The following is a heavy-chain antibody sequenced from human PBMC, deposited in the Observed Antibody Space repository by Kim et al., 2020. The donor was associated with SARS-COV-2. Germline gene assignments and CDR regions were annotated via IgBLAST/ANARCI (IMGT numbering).Heavy chain of an antibody. CDR1: GFTFSSYG. CDR2: ISYDGSNK. Sequence: GGSLSLSCAASGFTFSSYGLHWVRQAPGKGLEWVAVISYDGSNKYYADSVKGRFTISRDNSKNTLYLQMNSLRAEDTAVYYCANEGDYDSSGYYYWGQGTLVTVSS. J-gene: IGHJ4*02. CDR3: ANEGDYDSSGYYY. D-gene: IGHD3-22*01. V-gene: IGHV3-30*18.